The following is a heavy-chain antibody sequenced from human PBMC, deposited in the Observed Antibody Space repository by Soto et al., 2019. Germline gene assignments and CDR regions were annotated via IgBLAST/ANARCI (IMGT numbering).Heavy chain of an antibody. D-gene: IGHD4-4*01. V-gene: IGHV3-23*01. Sequence: WGSLRLSCAASGFTFSSYAMSWVRQAPGKGLEWVSAISGSGGSTYYVDSVKGRFTISRDNSKNTLCLQMNSLRAEDTAVYYCAKASNCIPYYCYYMDVWGKGTTVTVSS. J-gene: IGHJ6*03. CDR3: AKASNCIPYYCYYMDV. CDR1: GFTFSSYA. CDR2: ISGSGGST.